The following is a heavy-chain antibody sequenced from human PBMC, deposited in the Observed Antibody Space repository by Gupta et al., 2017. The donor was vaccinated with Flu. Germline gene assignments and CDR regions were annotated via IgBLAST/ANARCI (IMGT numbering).Heavy chain of an antibody. Sequence: FTSYTMIWVRQAPGKGLEWVSSISSSRTYISYADSVKGRFTISRDNAKNSLYLQMNSLRVEDTAVYYCARGGGSTSFFDPWGQGTLVTVSS. V-gene: IGHV3-21*01. J-gene: IGHJ5*02. CDR1: FTSYT. CDR2: ISSSRTYI. CDR3: ARGGGSTSFFDP. D-gene: IGHD2-2*01.